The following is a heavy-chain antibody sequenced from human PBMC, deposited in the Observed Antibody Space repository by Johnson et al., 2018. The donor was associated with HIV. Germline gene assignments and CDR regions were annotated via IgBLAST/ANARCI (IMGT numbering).Heavy chain of an antibody. V-gene: IGHV3-23*04. CDR2: TGANGGDT. CDR1: GFTFSSYG. J-gene: IGHJ3*02. CDR3: SKYLDKDAFDI. Sequence: VQLVESGGGVVQPGGSLRLSCAASGFTFSSYGMHWVRQAPGKGLEWVSATGANGGDTIYADSVKARFTMSRDNSKNTLYLQMNNLRADDSAVYYCSKYLDKDAFDIWGQGTMVTVSS. D-gene: IGHD2-8*01.